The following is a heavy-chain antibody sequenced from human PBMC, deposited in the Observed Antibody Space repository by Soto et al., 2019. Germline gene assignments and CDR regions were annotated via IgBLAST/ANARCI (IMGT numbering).Heavy chain of an antibody. Sequence: GGSLRLSCVDSGITISSYEMNWVRQAPGKGLEWVSYINDVGTTIYYADSVKGRFTISRDNAQNALYLQMSSLRAEDTAVYYCVRGLCASTICYRQYYALDVWGQGTTVTVSS. J-gene: IGHJ6*02. CDR3: VRGLCASTICYRQYYALDV. CDR1: GITISSYE. CDR2: INDVGTTI. V-gene: IGHV3-48*03. D-gene: IGHD2-2*02.